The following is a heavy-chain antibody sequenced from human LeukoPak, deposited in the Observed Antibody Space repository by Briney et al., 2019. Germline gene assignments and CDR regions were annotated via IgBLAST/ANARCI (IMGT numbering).Heavy chain of an antibody. CDR3: ARHRGTWLVDP. V-gene: IGHV3-21*01. D-gene: IGHD3/OR15-3a*01. CDR1: GFTFSSYS. J-gene: IGHJ5*02. CDR2: ISNSRSHI. Sequence: PGGSLRLSCAASGFTFSSYSMNVARQAPGKGLEWVSSISNSRSHIYYADSVKGQCTITRDNAKNKLYLQMNSLRAKDTAVYYCARHRGTWLVDPWGQGTLVTVSS.